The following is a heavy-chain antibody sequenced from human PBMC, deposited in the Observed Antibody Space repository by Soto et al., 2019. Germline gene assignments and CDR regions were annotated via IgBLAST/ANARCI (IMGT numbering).Heavy chain of an antibody. D-gene: IGHD3-22*01. V-gene: IGHV4-31*02. Sequence: KSSETLSLTXTVSGGSISSGGYYWSWIRQHPGKGLEWIGYIYYSGSTYYNPSLKSRVTISVDTSKNQFSLKLSSVTAADTAVYYCARPPYYYDSKKDAFSAFDIWGQGTMVTVSS. J-gene: IGHJ3*02. CDR3: ARPPYYYDSKKDAFSAFDI. CDR2: IYYSGST. CDR1: GGSISSGGYY.